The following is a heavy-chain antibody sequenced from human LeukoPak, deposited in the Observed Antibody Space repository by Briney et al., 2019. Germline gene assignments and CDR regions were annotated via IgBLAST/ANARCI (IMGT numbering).Heavy chain of an antibody. D-gene: IGHD3-22*01. CDR2: INWNGGST. CDR3: ARSYDSSGYYYGYFDY. V-gene: IGHV3-20*01. CDR1: GFTFDDYG. J-gene: IGHJ4*02. Sequence: PGGSLRLSCAASGFTFDDYGMSWVRQAPGKGLELVSGINWNGGSTGYADSVKGRFTISRDNAKNSLYLQMNSLRAEDTALYHCARSYDSSGYYYGYFDYWGQGTLVTVSS.